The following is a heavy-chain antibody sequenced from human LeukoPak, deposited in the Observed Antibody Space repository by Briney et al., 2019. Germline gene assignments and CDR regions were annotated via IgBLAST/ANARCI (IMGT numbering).Heavy chain of an antibody. Sequence: GGSLRLSCAASGFTFSSYALSGVRQAPGKGLEWVSLISAGGGSIYYIDSVKGRFIISRDNSKNTLYLQMNSLRVEDTAVYYCTKDFAVASYNWFDPWGQGTLVTVSS. CDR2: ISAGGGSI. D-gene: IGHD5-12*01. CDR3: TKDFAVASYNWFDP. J-gene: IGHJ5*02. V-gene: IGHV3-23*01. CDR1: GFTFSSYA.